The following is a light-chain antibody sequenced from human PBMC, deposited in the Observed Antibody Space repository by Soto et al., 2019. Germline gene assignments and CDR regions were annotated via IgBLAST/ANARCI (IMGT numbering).Light chain of an antibody. V-gene: IGKV2-30*01. CDR3: MQGKPWLYT. Sequence: DIVMTQSPLSLPVTLGQSASISCRSSQSLLYSDGDTYLSWFQQRPGQSPRRLIYKVSKRDSGVPDRFVGSGSGTVFTLKITRVQADDVGLYYCMQGKPWLYTFGQGTKV. CDR1: QSLLYSDGDTY. CDR2: KVS. J-gene: IGKJ2*01.